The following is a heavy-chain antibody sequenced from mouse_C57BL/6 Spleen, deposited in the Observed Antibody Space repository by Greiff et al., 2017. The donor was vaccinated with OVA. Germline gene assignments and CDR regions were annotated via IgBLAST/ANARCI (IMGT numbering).Heavy chain of an antibody. CDR3: ARRNDYGGFDY. V-gene: IGHV5-12*01. J-gene: IGHJ2*01. CDR1: GFTFSDYY. CDR2: ISHGGGST. Sequence: DVQLQESGGGLVQPGGSLKLSCAASGFTFSDYYMYWVRQTPEKRLEWVAYISHGGGSTYYPDTVKGRFTISRDNAKNTLYLQMSRLMSEDTAVDYCARRNDYGGFDYWGQGTTLTVSS. D-gene: IGHD1-2*01.